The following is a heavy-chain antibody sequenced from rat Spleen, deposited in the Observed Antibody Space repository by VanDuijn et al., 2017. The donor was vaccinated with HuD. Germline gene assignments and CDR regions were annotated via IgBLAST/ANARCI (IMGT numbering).Heavy chain of an antibody. CDR3: TRPPYNNHFDY. CDR2: IIYDGSST. Sequence: EVQLVESGGGLVQPGRSMKLSCADSGFTFSDYGMAWIRQAPKKGLEWVATIIYDGSSTYYRDSVKGRFTISRDNAKNTLYLQMNSLRSEDTATYYCTRPPYNNHFDYWGQGVMVTVSS. D-gene: IGHD1-10*01. CDR1: GFTFSDYG. J-gene: IGHJ2*01. V-gene: IGHV5-22*01.